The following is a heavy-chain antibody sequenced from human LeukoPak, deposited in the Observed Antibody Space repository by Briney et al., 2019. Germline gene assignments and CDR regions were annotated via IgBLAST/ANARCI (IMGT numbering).Heavy chain of an antibody. CDR1: GYTFTSYG. D-gene: IGHD1-1*01. V-gene: IGHV1-18*01. CDR3: ARDSATGTTTFVDY. CDR2: ISGYNSNT. Sequence: ASVKVSCKASGYTFTSYGISWVRQAPGQGLEWMGWISGYNSNTNYAQKLQGRVTMTTDTSTSTAYTELRSLRSDDTAVYFCARDSATGTTTFVDYWGQGTLVTVSS. J-gene: IGHJ4*02.